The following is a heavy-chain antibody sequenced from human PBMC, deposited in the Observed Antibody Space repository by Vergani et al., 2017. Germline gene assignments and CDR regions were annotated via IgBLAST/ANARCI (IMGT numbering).Heavy chain of an antibody. CDR3: ARGTFLHAFDN. CDR2: IYSSGST. J-gene: IGHJ3*02. Sequence: QVQLQDSGPGLLKPSQTLSLTCSVAGASISSGNYYWNWIRQPAGKGLEWMGRIYSSGSTSYNPSIKSRITMSLDTSKNQFSLSLSSVTAADTAVYYCARGTFLHAFDNWGQGTVVTVSS. D-gene: IGHD1-26*01. V-gene: IGHV4-61*02. CDR1: GASISSGNYY.